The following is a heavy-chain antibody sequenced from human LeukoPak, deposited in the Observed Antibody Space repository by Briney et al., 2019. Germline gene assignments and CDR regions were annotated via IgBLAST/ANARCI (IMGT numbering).Heavy chain of an antibody. J-gene: IGHJ4*02. Sequence: GGSLRLSCAASGFTFSSYSMNWVRQAPGKGLEWVSSISSSSSYIYYADSVKGRFTISRDNAKNSLYQQMNSLRAEDTAVYYCASIVYSGYDSNDYWGQGTLVTVSS. CDR2: ISSSSSYI. V-gene: IGHV3-21*01. D-gene: IGHD5-12*01. CDR1: GFTFSSYS. CDR3: ASIVYSGYDSNDY.